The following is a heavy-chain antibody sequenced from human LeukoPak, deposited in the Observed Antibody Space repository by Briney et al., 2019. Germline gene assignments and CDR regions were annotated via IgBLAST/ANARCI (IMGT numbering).Heavy chain of an antibody. CDR1: GGTFSSYA. J-gene: IGHJ6*04. CDR2: IIPIFGTA. D-gene: IGHD2-2*01. V-gene: IGHV1-69*06. CDR3: AREDIVVVPAAIGREYYYYGMDV. Sequence: HVASVKVSCKASGGTFSSYAISWVRQAPGQGLEWMGGIIPIFGTANYAQKFQGRVTITADKSTSIAYMELSSLRSEDTAVYYCAREDIVVVPAAIGREYYYYGMDVWGKGTTVTVSS.